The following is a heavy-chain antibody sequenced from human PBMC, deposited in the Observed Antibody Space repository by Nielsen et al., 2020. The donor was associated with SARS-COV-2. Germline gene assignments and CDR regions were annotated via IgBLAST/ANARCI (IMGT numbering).Heavy chain of an antibody. CDR2: INHSGST. Sequence: SETLSLTCAVYGGSFSGYYWSWIRQPPGKGLEWIGEINHSGSTNYNPSLKSRVTISVDTSKNQFSLKLSSVTAADTAVYYCARGLPAFLGSGSYSLPPPWGQGTLVTVSS. V-gene: IGHV4-34*01. J-gene: IGHJ5*02. D-gene: IGHD3-10*01. CDR3: ARGLPAFLGSGSYSLPPP. CDR1: GGSFSGYY.